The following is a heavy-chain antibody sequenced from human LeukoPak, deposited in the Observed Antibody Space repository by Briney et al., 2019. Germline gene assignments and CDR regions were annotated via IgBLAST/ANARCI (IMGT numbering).Heavy chain of an antibody. V-gene: IGHV4-59*01. CDR2: IYYSGST. J-gene: IGHJ4*02. CDR3: AREITSSGWYYFDY. CDR1: GGSISSYY. Sequence: SETLSLTCTVSGGSISSYYWSWIRQPPGKGLEWIGYIYYSGSTNYNPSLKSRVTISVDTSKNQFSLKLSSVTAADTAVYYCAREITSSGWYYFDYWGRGTLVTVSS. D-gene: IGHD6-19*01.